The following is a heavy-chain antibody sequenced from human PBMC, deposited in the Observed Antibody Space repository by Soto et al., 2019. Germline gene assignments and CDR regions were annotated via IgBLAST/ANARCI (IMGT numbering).Heavy chain of an antibody. Sequence: QIILKESGPTLVKPTQPLTLTCTFSGFSLSTSGVGVGWIRQPPGKALEWLALIYGDDDKRYSPSLKSRLTITKDTSKNQVVLTMTNMDPVDTATYYCAHRPRHGYSNGVNWFDPWGQGTLVTVSS. V-gene: IGHV2-5*02. CDR2: IYGDDDK. CDR3: AHRPRHGYSNGVNWFDP. CDR1: GFSLSTSGVG. J-gene: IGHJ5*02. D-gene: IGHD6-25*01.